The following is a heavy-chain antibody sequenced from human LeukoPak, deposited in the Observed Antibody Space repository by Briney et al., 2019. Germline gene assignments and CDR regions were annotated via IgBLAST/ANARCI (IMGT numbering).Heavy chain of an antibody. D-gene: IGHD3-10*01. Sequence: ASVKVSCKASGYTFTNYAMHWVRQAPGQRLEWMGWINAGNGNTKYSQKFQGRVTITRDTSASTAYMELSSLRSEDTAVYYCAREGSTYYFDYWGQGTLVTVSS. J-gene: IGHJ4*02. CDR1: GYTFTNYA. CDR3: AREGSTYYFDY. V-gene: IGHV1-3*01. CDR2: INAGNGNT.